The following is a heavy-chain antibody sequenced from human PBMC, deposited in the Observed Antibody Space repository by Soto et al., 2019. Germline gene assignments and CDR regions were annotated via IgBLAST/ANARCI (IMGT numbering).Heavy chain of an antibody. J-gene: IGHJ4*02. CDR3: ARHLGEGYFDY. CDR1: GDSISSGTYF. CDR2: IYHSGST. Sequence: QLQLQESGPGLVKPSETLSLTCTVSGDSISSGTYFWGWVHQPPGKGLEWIGSIYHSGSTYYNPSLKSRVTISVDTSKNHFSLKLRSVTAADTAVYYCARHLGEGYFDYWGQGTLVTVSS. V-gene: IGHV4-39*01.